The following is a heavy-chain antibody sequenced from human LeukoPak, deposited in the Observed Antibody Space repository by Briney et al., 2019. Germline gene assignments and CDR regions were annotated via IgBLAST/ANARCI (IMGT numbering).Heavy chain of an antibody. Sequence: GGSLRLSCAASGFTFSSYAMSWVRQAPGKGLEWVSAISGSGGSTYYADSVKGRFTISRDNSKNTLYLQMNSLRAEDTAVYYCASQSGDVGYCSGGSCRYYFDYWGQGTLVTVSS. CDR1: GFTFSSYA. D-gene: IGHD2-15*01. J-gene: IGHJ4*02. CDR3: ASQSGDVGYCSGGSCRYYFDY. V-gene: IGHV3-23*01. CDR2: ISGSGGST.